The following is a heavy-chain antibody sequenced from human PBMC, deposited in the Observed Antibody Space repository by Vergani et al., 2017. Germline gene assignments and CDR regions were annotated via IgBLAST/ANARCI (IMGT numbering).Heavy chain of an antibody. Sequence: QVQLVQSGAEVKKPGASVKVSCKASGYTFTSYDINWVRQATGQGLEWMGWMNPNSGNTGYAQKFQGRVTMTRNTSISTAYMALSSLRSEDTAVYYCARRDYDFWSGYSANWFEPWGQGTLVTVSS. CDR1: GYTFTSYD. J-gene: IGHJ5*02. CDR3: ARRDYDFWSGYSANWFEP. D-gene: IGHD3-3*01. V-gene: IGHV1-8*01. CDR2: MNPNSGNT.